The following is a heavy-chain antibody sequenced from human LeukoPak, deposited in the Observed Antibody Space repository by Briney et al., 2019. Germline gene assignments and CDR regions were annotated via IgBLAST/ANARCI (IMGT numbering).Heavy chain of an antibody. Sequence: GASLRLSCAASGFTFTSYAMHWVRQAPGQGLEWLAVISYDGSNKYYADSVKGRFTISRDNSKNTLYLQMNSLRAEDTAVYYCARDRQDYISSPDYWGQGTLVTVSS. CDR1: GFTFTSYA. CDR3: ARDRQDYISSPDY. J-gene: IGHJ4*02. V-gene: IGHV3-30-3*01. D-gene: IGHD6-13*01. CDR2: ISYDGSNK.